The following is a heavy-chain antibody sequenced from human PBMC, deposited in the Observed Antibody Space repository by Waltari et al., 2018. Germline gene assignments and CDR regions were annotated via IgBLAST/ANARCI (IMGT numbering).Heavy chain of an antibody. CDR3: AKNNFNEALPLTDH. J-gene: IGHJ5*02. CDR2: IITMFDTA. CDR1: GGTFNNYA. D-gene: IGHD1-1*01. V-gene: IGHV1-69*14. Sequence: QVQLVQSGPEVMKPGSSVKVSCKASGGTFNNYAISWVRQAPGQGLEWMGRIITMFDTADYAQKFQGRVTISADMSTSTAYMELRSLKSEDTAIYYCAKNNFNEALPLTDHWGQGTLVIVSS.